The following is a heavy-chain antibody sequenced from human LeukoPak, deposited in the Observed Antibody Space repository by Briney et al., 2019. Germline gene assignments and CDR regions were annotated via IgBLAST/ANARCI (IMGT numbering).Heavy chain of an antibody. D-gene: IGHD2-2*01. J-gene: IGHJ3*02. CDR2: IIPIFGTA. Sequence: GASVKVSCKASGGTSSSYAISWVRQAPGQGLEWMGGIIPIFGTANYAQKFQGRVTITTDESTSTAYMELSSLRSEDTAVYYCARDAHYCSSTSCYRGDAFDIWGQGTMVTVSS. CDR3: ARDAHYCSSTSCYRGDAFDI. CDR1: GGTSSSYA. V-gene: IGHV1-69*05.